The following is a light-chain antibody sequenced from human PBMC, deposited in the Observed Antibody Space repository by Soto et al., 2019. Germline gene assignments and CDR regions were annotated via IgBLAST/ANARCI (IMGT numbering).Light chain of an antibody. CDR1: QSVDNN. Sequence: EIVMTQSPVTLSASPGESATLSCRASQSVDNNVAWYQQKPGQAPRLLIVGSFARATGIPARFSGSGSGSEFTLTISGLQSEDFAVYYCQQYNDRPPINCGQGTRLEIK. CDR2: GSF. CDR3: QQYNDRPPIN. V-gene: IGKV3-15*01. J-gene: IGKJ5*01.